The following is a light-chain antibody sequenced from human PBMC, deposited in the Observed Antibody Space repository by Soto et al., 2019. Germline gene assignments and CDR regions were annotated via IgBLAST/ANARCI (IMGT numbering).Light chain of an antibody. CDR2: GAS. J-gene: IGKJ1*01. Sequence: VLTQSPGTLSLSPGERATLSCRASQSVRSNYLAWYQKRPGQAPRLLIYGASSRATGIPDRFSGSGSGTDFTLTISRLEPEDFAVYYCQQYGGSPWTFGRGTKVEIK. V-gene: IGKV3-20*01. CDR3: QQYGGSPWT. CDR1: QSVRSNY.